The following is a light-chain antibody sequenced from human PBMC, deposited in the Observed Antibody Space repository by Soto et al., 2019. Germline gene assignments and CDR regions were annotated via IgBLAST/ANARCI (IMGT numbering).Light chain of an antibody. J-gene: IGKJ2*01. V-gene: IGKV3-15*01. Sequence: EIVMTQSPATLSVSPGERATLSCGASQSVRRNLAWYQQRPGQAPRLLIYDASTRATGIPARFSGSGSGTEFTLTISSLQSEDFAVYYCQQYNNWYTFGQGTKLEIK. CDR3: QQYNNWYT. CDR2: DAS. CDR1: QSVRRN.